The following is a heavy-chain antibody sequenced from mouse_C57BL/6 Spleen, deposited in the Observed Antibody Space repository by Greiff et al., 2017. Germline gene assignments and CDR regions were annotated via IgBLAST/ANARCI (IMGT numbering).Heavy chain of an antibody. Sequence: EVQLQQSVAELVRPGASVKLSCTASGFNFKNTYMHWVKQRPEQGLEWIGMIDPANGNTNYAPKFQGKATITADTSSNTAYLQLSSLTSEDTAIYCCAGQDYYGSSFGCWGQGTTLTVSS. J-gene: IGHJ2*01. CDR2: IDPANGNT. CDR1: GFNFKNTY. D-gene: IGHD1-1*01. CDR3: AGQDYYGSSFGC. V-gene: IGHV14-3*01.